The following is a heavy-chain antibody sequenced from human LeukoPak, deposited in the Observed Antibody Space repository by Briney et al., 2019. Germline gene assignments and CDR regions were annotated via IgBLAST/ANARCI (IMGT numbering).Heavy chain of an antibody. CDR1: TFTFSDYG. V-gene: IGHV3-30*02. CDR3: ARVGVYSSGFDY. Sequence: GGSLRLSCIGSTFTFSDYGMHWVRQAPGKGLEWVAFIRYDGTKTYYADSAKGRFTISRDNSKNTLYLQMNSLRAEDTAVYYCARVGVYSSGFDYWGQGTLVTVSS. J-gene: IGHJ4*02. D-gene: IGHD6-19*01. CDR2: IRYDGTKT.